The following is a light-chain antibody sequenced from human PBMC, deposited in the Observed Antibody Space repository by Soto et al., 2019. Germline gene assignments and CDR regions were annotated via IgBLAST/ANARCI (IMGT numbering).Light chain of an antibody. CDR1: QSVSSSY. CDR2: DVS. V-gene: IGKV3D-15*01. Sequence: ETVLTQSPGTLYFSPGERATLSCRASQSVSSSYLAWYQQKPGQAPRLLIYDVSNRATGIPARFSGSGSGTEFTLTISSLQSEDSAVYHCQQYNDWPRTFGQGTKVDIK. J-gene: IGKJ1*01. CDR3: QQYNDWPRT.